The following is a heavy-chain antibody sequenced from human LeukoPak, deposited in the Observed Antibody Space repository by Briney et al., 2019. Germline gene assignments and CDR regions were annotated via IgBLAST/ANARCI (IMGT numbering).Heavy chain of an antibody. J-gene: IGHJ4*02. Sequence: GRSLRLSCAASGFTFSSYAMHWVRQAPGKGLEWVAVISYDGSNKYYADSVKGRFTISRDNSKNTLYLQMNSLRAEDTAVYYCARDSWGYGDYGGGYFDYWGQGTLVTVSS. CDR3: ARDSWGYGDYGGGYFDY. V-gene: IGHV3-30-3*01. D-gene: IGHD4-17*01. CDR1: GFTFSSYA. CDR2: ISYDGSNK.